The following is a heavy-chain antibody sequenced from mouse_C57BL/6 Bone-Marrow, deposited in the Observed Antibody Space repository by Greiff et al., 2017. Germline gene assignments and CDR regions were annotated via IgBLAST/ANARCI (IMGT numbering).Heavy chain of an antibody. CDR3: ARRDYDWFAY. D-gene: IGHD2-4*01. CDR1: GFTFSSYG. J-gene: IGHJ3*01. CDR2: ISSGGSYT. V-gene: IGHV5-6*01. Sequence: EVQLVESGGDLVKPGGSLKLSCAASGFTFSSYGLSWVRQTPDKRLEWVATISSGGSYTSYPDSVKGRFTISRDNAKNTLYLQMSSLKSEDTAMYYCARRDYDWFAYWGQGTLVTVSA.